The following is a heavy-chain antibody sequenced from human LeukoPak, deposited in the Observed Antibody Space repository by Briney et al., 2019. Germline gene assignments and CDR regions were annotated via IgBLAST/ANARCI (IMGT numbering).Heavy chain of an antibody. D-gene: IGHD6-19*01. J-gene: IGHJ3*02. Sequence: SQALSLTCTVSGGSISSGGYYWSWIRQHPRKGLEWIGYIYYSGSTYYNPSLKSRVTISVDTSKNQFSLKLSSVTAADTAVYYCAQQPQWLDNAFGIWGQGTMVTVSS. CDR3: AQQPQWLDNAFGI. CDR1: GGSISSGGYY. CDR2: IYYSGST. V-gene: IGHV4-31*03.